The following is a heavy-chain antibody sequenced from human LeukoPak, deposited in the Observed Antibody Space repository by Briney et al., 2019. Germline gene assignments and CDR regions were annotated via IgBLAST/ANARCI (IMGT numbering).Heavy chain of an antibody. D-gene: IGHD5-12*01. CDR3: ARGHKWLRSGPHYYYYMDV. V-gene: IGHV4-34*01. Sequence: SETLSLTCAVYGGSFSGYYWSWIRQPPGKGLEWIGEINHSGSTNYNPSLKSRVTISVDTSKNQFSLKLSSVTAADTAVYYCARGHKWLRSGPHYYYYMDVWGKGTTVTVSS. CDR2: INHSGST. J-gene: IGHJ6*03. CDR1: GGSFSGYY.